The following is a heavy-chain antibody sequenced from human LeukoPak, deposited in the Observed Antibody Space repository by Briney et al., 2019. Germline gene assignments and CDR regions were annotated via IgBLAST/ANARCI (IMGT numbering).Heavy chain of an antibody. Sequence: GGSLRLSCAASGFSFTSYSMAWVRLVPGKGLGWERVSSISSSGANTYYADSVRGRFTFSRDNSRYTLYLQMNSLRPDDTAIYYCARDIRESGSYGWFDSWGQGTLVTVSS. J-gene: IGHJ5*01. V-gene: IGHV3-23*01. CDR2: ISSSGANT. CDR1: GFSFTSYS. CDR3: ARDIRESGSYGWFDS. D-gene: IGHD3-10*01.